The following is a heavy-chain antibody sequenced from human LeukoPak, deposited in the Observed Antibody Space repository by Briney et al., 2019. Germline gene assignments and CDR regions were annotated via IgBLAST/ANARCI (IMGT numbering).Heavy chain of an antibody. D-gene: IGHD6-6*01. Sequence: ASVKVSCKASGYTFTSYYMHWVRQAPGQGLEWMGIINPSGGSTSYAQKFQGRVTMTRGTSTSTVYMELSSLRSEDTAVYYCARDWSSSSDSSYDRYYYGMDVWGQGTTVTVSS. J-gene: IGHJ6*02. CDR2: INPSGGST. CDR3: ARDWSSSSDSSYDRYYYGMDV. CDR1: GYTFTSYY. V-gene: IGHV1-46*01.